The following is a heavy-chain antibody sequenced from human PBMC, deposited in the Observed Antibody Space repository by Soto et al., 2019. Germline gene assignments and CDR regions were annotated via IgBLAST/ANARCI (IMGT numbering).Heavy chain of an antibody. CDR1: GGSISSGGYY. D-gene: IGHD4-17*01. CDR3: ARGAYGDCAH. Sequence: QVQLQESGPGLVKPSQTLSLTCTVSGGSISSGGYYWSWFRQHPGKVLEWIGYIYYTGTTDYNPSLQSRVTISGETSETQFSLKLSSVTAADTAVYYCARGAYGDCAHWGQGTLVTVS. V-gene: IGHV4-31*03. J-gene: IGHJ4*02. CDR2: IYYTGTT.